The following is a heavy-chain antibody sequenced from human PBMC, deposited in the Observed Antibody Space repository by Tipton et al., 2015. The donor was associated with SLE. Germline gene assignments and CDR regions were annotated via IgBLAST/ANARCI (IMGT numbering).Heavy chain of an antibody. V-gene: IGHV3-7*01. CDR2: IKQDGSEK. J-gene: IGHJ4*02. CDR1: GFTFSDYY. D-gene: IGHD6-19*01. CDR3: AKDLGSGLGDFDY. Sequence: VQLVQSGGGVVQPGGSLRLSCAASGFTFSDYYMSWIRQAPGKGLEWVAHIKQDGSEKYYVDSVEGRFTISRDNAKNSLYLQMISLRAEDAAVYYCAKDLGSGLGDFDYWGQGTLVTVSS.